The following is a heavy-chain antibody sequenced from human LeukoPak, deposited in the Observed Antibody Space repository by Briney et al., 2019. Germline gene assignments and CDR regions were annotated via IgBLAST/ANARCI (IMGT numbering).Heavy chain of an antibody. CDR3: ARGRGSEMYYYGMDV. V-gene: IGHV3-33*01. J-gene: IGHJ6*02. Sequence: GGSLRLSCAASGFTFGSYGMNWVRQAPGKGLEWVAVIGYDGSNKYYADSVKGRFTISRDNSKNTLYLQMNSLRAEDTAVYYGARGRGSEMYYYGMDVWGQGTTVTVSS. CDR2: IGYDGSNK. D-gene: IGHD3-10*01. CDR1: GFTFGSYG.